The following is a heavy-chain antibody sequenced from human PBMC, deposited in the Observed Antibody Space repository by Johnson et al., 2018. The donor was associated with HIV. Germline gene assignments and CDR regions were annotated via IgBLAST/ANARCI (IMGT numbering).Heavy chain of an antibody. D-gene: IGHD6-13*01. CDR2: LGVSGANT. Sequence: QVQLVESGGGVVQPGRSLRLSCAASGLTFSSYGMHWVRQAPGEGLEWVSSLGVSGANTYYADSVKGRFTISRDNSKNTLYLQMNSLKTEDSAVYYCTTDQLQQLVHDAFNIWGQGTRVTVSS. CDR3: TTDQLQQLVHDAFNI. V-gene: IGHV3-NL1*01. J-gene: IGHJ3*02. CDR1: GLTFSSYG.